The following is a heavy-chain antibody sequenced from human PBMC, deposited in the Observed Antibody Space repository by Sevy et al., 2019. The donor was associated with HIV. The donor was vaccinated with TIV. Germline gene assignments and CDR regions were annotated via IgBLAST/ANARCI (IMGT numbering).Heavy chain of an antibody. CDR2: IRYDGSNK. V-gene: IGHV3-30*02. Sequence: GGSLRLSCAASGFTFSSYGMHWVRQAPGKGLEWVAFIRYDGSNKHYADSVKGRFTISRDNSKNTLYLQMNSLRAEDTAVYYGAKEHHNYDSSGYYFFGWGQGTLVTVSS. D-gene: IGHD3-22*01. CDR3: AKEHHNYDSSGYYFFG. J-gene: IGHJ4*02. CDR1: GFTFSSYG.